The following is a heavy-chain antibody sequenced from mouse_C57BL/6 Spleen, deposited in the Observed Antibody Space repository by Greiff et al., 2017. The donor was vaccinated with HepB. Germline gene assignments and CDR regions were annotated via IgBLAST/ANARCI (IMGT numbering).Heavy chain of an antibody. J-gene: IGHJ4*01. Sequence: EVMLVESGGGLVQSGRSLRLSCATSGFTFSDFYMEWVRQAPGKGLEWIAASRNKANDYTTEYSASVKGRFIVSRDTSQSILYLQMNALRAEDTAIYYCARDLPMDYWGQGTSVTVSS. CDR3: ARDLPMDY. V-gene: IGHV7-1*01. CDR2: SRNKANDYTT. CDR1: GFTFSDFY.